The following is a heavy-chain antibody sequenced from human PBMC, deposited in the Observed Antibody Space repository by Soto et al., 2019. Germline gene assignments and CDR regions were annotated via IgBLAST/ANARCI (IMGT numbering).Heavy chain of an antibody. Sequence: AAVKVSCKASGYTFIDYYMHWVRQAPGQGFEWMGRISPRSGGTNYAQKFQGRATMTWDTSLNTAYMELSSLISEDTAVYYCARPPGYISDWYYFDVWGQGTLVTVSS. CDR2: ISPRSGGT. D-gene: IGHD3-9*01. J-gene: IGHJ4*02. V-gene: IGHV1-2*02. CDR1: GYTFIDYY. CDR3: ARPPGYISDWYYFDV.